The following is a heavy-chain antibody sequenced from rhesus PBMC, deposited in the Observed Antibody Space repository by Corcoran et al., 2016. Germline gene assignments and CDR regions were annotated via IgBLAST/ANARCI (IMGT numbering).Heavy chain of an antibody. V-gene: IGHV4S10*01. D-gene: IGHD3-28*01. J-gene: IGHJ4*01. Sequence: QVHLQESGPGVVKPSEPLSLTCAVSGGSISASYSWNWIRQPPGKGLEWIGYIYGNSRITHYNSSLKSRVTISKDTSKNQISLKLTSVTAADTAVYYCARDQLWLLFDYWGQGVLVTVSS. CDR1: GGSISASYS. CDR2: IYGNSRIT. CDR3: ARDQLWLLFDY.